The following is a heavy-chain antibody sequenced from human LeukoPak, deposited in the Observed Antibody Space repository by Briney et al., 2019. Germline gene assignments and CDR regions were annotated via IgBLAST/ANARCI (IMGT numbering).Heavy chain of an antibody. J-gene: IGHJ4*02. Sequence: PGGSLRLSCAASGFTFSSYGMSWVRQAPGKGLEWVSAISGSGGSTYYADSVKGRFTISRDNSKNTLYLQMNSLRAEDTAVYYCAKPPDYGDHVVFVFGYWGQGTLVTVSS. V-gene: IGHV3-23*01. CDR3: AKPPDYGDHVVFVFGY. CDR1: GFTFSSYG. D-gene: IGHD4-17*01. CDR2: ISGSGGST.